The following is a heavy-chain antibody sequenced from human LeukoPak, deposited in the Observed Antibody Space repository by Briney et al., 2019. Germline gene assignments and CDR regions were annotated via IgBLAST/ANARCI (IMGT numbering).Heavy chain of an antibody. CDR2: ISSNGGST. Sequence: GGSLRLSCAASGFTFSSYAMHWVRQAPGKGLGYVSAISSNGGSTYYANSVKGRFTISRDNSKNTLYLQMGSLRAEDMAVYYCVRSHPPSYYYGSGTLGAYFDYWSQGTLVTVSS. J-gene: IGHJ4*02. D-gene: IGHD3-10*01. V-gene: IGHV3-64*01. CDR1: GFTFSSYA. CDR3: VRSHPPSYYYGSGTLGAYFDY.